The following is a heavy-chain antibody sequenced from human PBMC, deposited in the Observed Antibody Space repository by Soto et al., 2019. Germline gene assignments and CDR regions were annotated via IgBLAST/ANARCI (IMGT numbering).Heavy chain of an antibody. D-gene: IGHD6-19*01. CDR2: IIPIFGTA. J-gene: IGHJ4*02. CDR1: SGTFSSYA. CDR3: ARCPPGYSSGWYFDY. V-gene: IGHV1-69*13. Sequence: SVKVSFKASSGTFSSYAISWVRQAPGQGLEWMGGIIPIFGTANYAQKFQGRVTITADESTSTAYMELSSLRSEDTAVYYCARCPPGYSSGWYFDYWGQGTLVTVSS.